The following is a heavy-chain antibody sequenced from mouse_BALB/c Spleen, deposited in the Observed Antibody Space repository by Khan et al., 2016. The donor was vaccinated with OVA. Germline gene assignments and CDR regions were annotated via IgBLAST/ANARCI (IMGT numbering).Heavy chain of an antibody. Sequence: EVKLLESGPGLLKLSQSLSLTCTVTGYSITSDYAWNWIRQFPGNKLEWMAYISYSGVTSYTPSLKSRISITRDTSKNQFFLQLNSVTTEDTATYYCARGNYYGYYFDYWGQGTTLTVSS. CDR1: GYSITSDYA. CDR2: ISYSGVT. J-gene: IGHJ2*01. CDR3: ARGNYYGYYFDY. V-gene: IGHV3-2*02. D-gene: IGHD1-1*01.